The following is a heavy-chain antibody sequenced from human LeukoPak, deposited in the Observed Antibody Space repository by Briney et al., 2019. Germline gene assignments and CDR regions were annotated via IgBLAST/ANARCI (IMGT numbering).Heavy chain of an antibody. J-gene: IGHJ4*02. V-gene: IGHV3-21*01. CDR2: ISSSSSYI. D-gene: IGHD4-17*01. Sequence: PGGSLRLSCAASGFTFSSYRMNWVRQAPGKGLEWVSSISSSSSYIYYADSVKGRFTISRDNAKNSLYLQMNSLRAEDTAVYYCARDRANGDYSSFDYWGQGTLVTVSS. CDR3: ARDRANGDYSSFDY. CDR1: GFTFSSYR.